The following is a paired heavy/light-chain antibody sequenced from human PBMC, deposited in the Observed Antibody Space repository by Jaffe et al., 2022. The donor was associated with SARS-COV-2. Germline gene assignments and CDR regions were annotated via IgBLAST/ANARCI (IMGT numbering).Heavy chain of an antibody. J-gene: IGHJ6*02. Sequence: QMQLQQWGAGLLKPSETLSLTCGVFGGSFSRFYWGWVRQPPGKGLEWIGDIDHTGSTNYNPSLKSRLTMSVDTSKNQFSLRLSNVTAADTAVYFCAREATAMVTGRYIFFYGMDVWGQGTTVTVSS. CDR3: AREATAMVTGRYIFFYGMDV. V-gene: IGHV4-34*02. CDR2: IDHTGST. D-gene: IGHD5-18*01. CDR1: GGSFSRFY.
Light chain of an antibody. Sequence: EVVLTQSPGALSLSPGERATLSCRASQSVGSSYLAWYQHKPGQAPRLLIYGASSRATGIPDRISGSGSGTDFTLTISGLEPEDFAVYYCQQYGRPPYTFGQGTKVEIK. CDR3: QQYGRPPYT. CDR2: GAS. J-gene: IGKJ2*01. CDR1: QSVGSSY. V-gene: IGKV3-20*01.